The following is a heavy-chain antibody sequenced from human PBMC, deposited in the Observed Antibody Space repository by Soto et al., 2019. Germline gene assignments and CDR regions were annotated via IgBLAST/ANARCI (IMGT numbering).Heavy chain of an antibody. CDR3: AKTETFNGYYNAFDY. D-gene: IGHD3-9*01. J-gene: IGHJ4*02. CDR1: GFSFAGYA. Sequence: LRLSCAASGFSFAGYALTWVRLAPGKGLEWVASISGGGGSTYYADSVRGRFSISRDNSNRMVYLQMGSLTAGDTAVYYCAKTETFNGYYNAFDYWGQGTRVT. V-gene: IGHV3-23*01. CDR2: ISGGGGST.